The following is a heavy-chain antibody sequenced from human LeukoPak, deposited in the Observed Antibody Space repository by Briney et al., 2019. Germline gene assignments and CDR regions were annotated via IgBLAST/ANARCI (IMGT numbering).Heavy chain of an antibody. CDR1: GYTFTYYG. V-gene: IGHV1-18*01. Sequence: ASVKVSCKASGYTFTYYGISWVRQAPGQGLEWMGWISAYNGNKKSAQKLQGRVTMNTDKYRSMTYMEVRRLRYEDRAVYYCVRDLGTWEVLRVIFYDFWGQGTVVTVSS. CDR3: VRDLGTWEVLRVIFYDF. J-gene: IGHJ4*02. CDR2: ISAYNGNK. D-gene: IGHD3-3*01.